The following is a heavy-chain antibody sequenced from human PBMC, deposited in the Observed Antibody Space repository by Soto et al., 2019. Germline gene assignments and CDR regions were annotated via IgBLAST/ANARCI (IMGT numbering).Heavy chain of an antibody. D-gene: IGHD3-22*01. Sequence: GGSLRLSCAASGFTFSTYGMHWVRQAPGKGLEWVSIISYDGRNKCYVDSVKGRFTISRDNSKNTLYLQINSLRSEDTAVYYCAKDRDYEDSSGYYGVYGMDVWGQGTTVTVSS. V-gene: IGHV3-30*18. CDR1: GFTFSTYG. CDR3: AKDRDYEDSSGYYGVYGMDV. CDR2: ISYDGRNK. J-gene: IGHJ6*02.